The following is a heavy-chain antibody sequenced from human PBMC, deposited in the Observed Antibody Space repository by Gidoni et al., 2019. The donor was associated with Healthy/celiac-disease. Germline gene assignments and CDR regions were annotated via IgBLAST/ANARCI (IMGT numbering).Heavy chain of an antibody. CDR1: GGSISSYY. J-gene: IGHJ2*01. V-gene: IGHV4-59*08. CDR3: ARRVRGSTPDWYFDL. Sequence: QVQLQESGPGLVKPSETLSLTCTVSGGSISSYYWSWIRQPPGKGLEWIGYIYYSGSTNYNPSLKSRVTISVDTSKNQFSLKLSSVTAADTAVYYCARRVRGSTPDWYFDLWGRGTLVTVSS. CDR2: IYYSGST. D-gene: IGHD3-10*01.